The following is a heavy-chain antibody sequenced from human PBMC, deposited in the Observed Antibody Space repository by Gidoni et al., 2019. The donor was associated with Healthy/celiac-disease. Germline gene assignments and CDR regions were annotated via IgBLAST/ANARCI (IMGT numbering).Heavy chain of an antibody. J-gene: IGHJ4*02. V-gene: IGHV3-72*01. D-gene: IGHD4-17*01. Sequence: EVQLVESGGGLVQPGGSLRLSCAASGFTFSDHYMDWGRQAPGKGLEWVGRTRNKANSYTTEDAASVKGRFTISRDDSKNSLYLQMNSLKTEDTAVYYCARGLYGGKWELDYWGQGTLVTVSS. CDR2: TRNKANSYTT. CDR1: GFTFSDHY. CDR3: ARGLYGGKWELDY.